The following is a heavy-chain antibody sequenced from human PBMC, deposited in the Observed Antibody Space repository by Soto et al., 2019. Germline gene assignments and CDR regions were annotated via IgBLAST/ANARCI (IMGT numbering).Heavy chain of an antibody. D-gene: IGHD4-4*01. CDR1: GGSISSGGYS. J-gene: IGHJ4*02. CDR3: ARVGYSNYLDY. CDR2: IYHSGST. Sequence: QLHPQESGSGLVKPSQTLSLTCAVSGGSISSGGYSWSWIRQPPGKGLEWIGYIYHSGSTYYNPSLKSRVTISVDRSKNQFSLKLSSVTAADTAVYYCARVGYSNYLDYWGQGTLVTVSS. V-gene: IGHV4-30-2*01.